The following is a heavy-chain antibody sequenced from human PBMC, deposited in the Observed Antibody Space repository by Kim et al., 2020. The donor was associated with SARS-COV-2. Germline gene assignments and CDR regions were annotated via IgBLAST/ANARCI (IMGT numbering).Heavy chain of an antibody. V-gene: IGHV5-10-1*01. CDR3: ARHGYNGFDV. D-gene: IGHD5-12*01. CDR2: SYP. J-gene: IGHJ3*01. Sequence: SYPDTNPSFQGHVTFSTDTSLTTAYLQWSSLRPSDTAIYYCARHGYNGFDVWGQGTMVTVAS.